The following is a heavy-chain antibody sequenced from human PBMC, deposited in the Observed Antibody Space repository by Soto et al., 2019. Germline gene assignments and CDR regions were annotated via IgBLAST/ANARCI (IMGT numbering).Heavy chain of an antibody. CDR2: ISYDGSNK. CDR3: ARAATYYDILTGTDY. J-gene: IGHJ4*02. D-gene: IGHD3-9*01. V-gene: IGHV3-30-3*01. CDR1: GFTFSSYA. Sequence: PGGSLRLSCAASGFTFSSYAMHWVRQAPGKGLEWVAVISYDGSNKYYADSVKGRFTISRDNSKNTLYLQMNSLRAEDTAVYYCARAATYYDILTGTDYWGQGTLVTVSS.